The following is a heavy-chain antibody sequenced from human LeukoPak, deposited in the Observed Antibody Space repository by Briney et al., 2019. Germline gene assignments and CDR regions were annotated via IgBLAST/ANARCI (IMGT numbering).Heavy chain of an antibody. J-gene: IGHJ4*02. V-gene: IGHV1-2*06. CDR3: ASAGYSSAFPFDY. CDR2: INPNSGGT. Sequence: GASVKVSCKASGYTFTGYYIHWVRQAPGQGLEWMGRINPNSGGTNYAQKFQGRVTMTRDTSISTAYMELSRLRSDDTAVYYCASAGYSSAFPFDYWGQGTLVTVSS. CDR1: GYTFTGYY. D-gene: IGHD6-19*01.